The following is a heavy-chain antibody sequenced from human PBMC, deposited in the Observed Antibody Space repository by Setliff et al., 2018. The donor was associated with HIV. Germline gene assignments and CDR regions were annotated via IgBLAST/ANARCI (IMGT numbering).Heavy chain of an antibody. V-gene: IGHV4-61*09. CDR2: IYTSGST. J-gene: IGHJ4*02. CDR3: ARGPGDLRFLEWLPPFDY. CDR1: GDSISSGSYY. Sequence: SETLSLTCTVSGDSISSGSYYWSWIRQPAGKGLEWIGHIYTSGSTNYNPSLKSRVTISVDTSKNQFSLKLSSVTAADTAVYYCARGPGDLRFLEWLPPFDYWGQGTLVTVSS. D-gene: IGHD3-3*01.